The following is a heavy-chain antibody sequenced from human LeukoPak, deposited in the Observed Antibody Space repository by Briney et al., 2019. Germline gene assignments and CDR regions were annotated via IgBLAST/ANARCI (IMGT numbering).Heavy chain of an antibody. D-gene: IGHD3-22*01. CDR1: GYSFTTYW. J-gene: IGHJ4*02. V-gene: IGHV3-23*01. CDR3: AKGRPSGVVVVIKPFDY. CDR2: ISGSGGST. Sequence: PGESLKISCRGFGYSFTTYWIGWVRQAPGKGLEWVSGISGSGGSTYYADSVKGRFTISRDNSKNTLYVQMNSLRAEDTAIYYCAKGRPSGVVVVIKPFDYWGQGTLVTVSS.